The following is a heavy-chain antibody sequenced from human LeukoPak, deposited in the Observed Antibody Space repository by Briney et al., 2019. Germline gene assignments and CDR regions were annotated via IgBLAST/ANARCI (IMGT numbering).Heavy chain of an antibody. Sequence: SETLSLTCTVSGGSISSGDYYWSWIRQPPGKGLEWIGYIYYSGSTYYNPSLKSRVTISVGTSKNQFSLKLSSVTAADTAVYYCARDPSSGGNAFDIWGQGTMVTVSS. CDR2: IYYSGST. CDR1: GGSISSGDYY. J-gene: IGHJ3*02. D-gene: IGHD6-19*01. V-gene: IGHV4-30-4*01. CDR3: ARDPSSGGNAFDI.